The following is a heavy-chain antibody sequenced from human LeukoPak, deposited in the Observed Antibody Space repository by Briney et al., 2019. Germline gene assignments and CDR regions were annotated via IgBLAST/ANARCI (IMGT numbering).Heavy chain of an antibody. CDR1: GFTFKSLA. D-gene: IGHD6-19*01. CDR2: ISSNGGRT. V-gene: IGHV3-64D*06. CDR3: VNQISGWVY. Sequence: PGGSLSLSCSASGFTFKSLAMHWVRQAPGKGLEYVSAISSNGGRTYYADSVKGRFTISRDNSKNTLYLQMSSLRPEDTAVYYCVNQISGWVYWGQGTLVTVSS. J-gene: IGHJ4*02.